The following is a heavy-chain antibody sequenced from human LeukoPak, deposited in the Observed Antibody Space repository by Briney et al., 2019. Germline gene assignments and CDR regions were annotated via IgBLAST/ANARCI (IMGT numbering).Heavy chain of an antibody. J-gene: IGHJ3*02. Sequence: GASVKVSCRASGYTVTGYIIHWVRQAPGQGLDWMGWINPNNGDTSYAQKFQGRLTMTRDTSISTAYMELSRLRSDDTAFYYCARRRPRLVINDVLHIWGHGTMVTVSS. CDR1: GYTVTGYI. D-gene: IGHD2-21*01. V-gene: IGHV1-2*02. CDR3: ARRRPRLVINDVLHI. CDR2: INPNNGDT.